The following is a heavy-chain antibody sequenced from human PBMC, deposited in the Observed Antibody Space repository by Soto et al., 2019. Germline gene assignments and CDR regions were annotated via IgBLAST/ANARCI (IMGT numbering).Heavy chain of an antibody. CDR3: ARADPYSSSSGVDY. J-gene: IGHJ4*02. D-gene: IGHD6-6*01. Sequence: ASVKVSCKASGYTFTSYDINWVRQATGQGLEWMGLMNPNSGNTGYAQKFQGRVTMTRNTSISTAYMELSSLRSEDTAVYYCARADPYSSSSGVDYWGQGTLVTVSS. V-gene: IGHV1-8*01. CDR1: GYTFTSYD. CDR2: MNPNSGNT.